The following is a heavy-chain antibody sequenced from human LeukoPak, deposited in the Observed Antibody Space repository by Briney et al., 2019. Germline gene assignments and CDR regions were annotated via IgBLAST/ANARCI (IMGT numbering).Heavy chain of an antibody. V-gene: IGHV7-4-1*02. J-gene: IGHJ5*02. Sequence: GASVKASCKASGYTFTSYAMNWGRQARGQGLVWMGWINTNTGNPTYAQGFTGRFVFSLDTSVSTAYLQISSLKAEDTAVYYCARDGASYQGWFDPWGQGTLVTLSS. CDR2: INTNTGNP. D-gene: IGHD3-16*01. CDR1: GYTFTSYA. CDR3: ARDGASYQGWFDP.